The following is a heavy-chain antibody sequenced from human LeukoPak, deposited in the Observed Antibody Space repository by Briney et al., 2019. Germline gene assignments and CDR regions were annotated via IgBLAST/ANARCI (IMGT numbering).Heavy chain of an antibody. CDR3: ARVAAGGSLFDY. D-gene: IGHD6-13*01. CDR2: MYYSGRT. CDR1: GGSISSYH. J-gene: IGHJ4*02. V-gene: IGHV4-59*01. Sequence: SETLSLTCTVSGGSISSYHWSWIRQSPGKGLEWIGYMYYSGRTGYNPSLQSRVTISVDTAKKQLSLKLSSVTAADTAVYYCARVAAGGSLFDYWGQGTLVTVSS.